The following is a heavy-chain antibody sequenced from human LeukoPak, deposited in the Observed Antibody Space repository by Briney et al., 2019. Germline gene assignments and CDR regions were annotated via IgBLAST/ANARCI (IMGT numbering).Heavy chain of an antibody. D-gene: IGHD2/OR15-2a*01. Sequence: GGSLRLSCAAAGVTVSSNYMSWVRQVPGRGLEWVSMMYSDGTTHYLDSVKGRFAISRDNSKNTLYLQMNSLRAEDTAVYYCARWHTSGNNFYYDYWGQGTLVTVSS. V-gene: IGHV3-53*01. J-gene: IGHJ4*02. CDR1: GVTVSSNY. CDR2: MYSDGTT. CDR3: ARWHTSGNNFYYDY.